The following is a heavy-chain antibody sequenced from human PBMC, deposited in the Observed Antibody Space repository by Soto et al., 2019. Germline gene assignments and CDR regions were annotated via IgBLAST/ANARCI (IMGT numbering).Heavy chain of an antibody. CDR1: GFTFSNYD. Sequence: TGGSLRLSCAASGFTFSNYDMHWVRQVTGKGLEWISSIGTAGDTYYAGSVRGRFTISRENAKNRLHLQLNSLRAEDTAVYYCARDSLEWLVQGPFLDYYYGMDVWGQGTTVTVSS. CDR2: IGTAGDT. CDR3: ARDSLEWLVQGPFLDYYYGMDV. D-gene: IGHD6-19*01. V-gene: IGHV3-13*01. J-gene: IGHJ6*02.